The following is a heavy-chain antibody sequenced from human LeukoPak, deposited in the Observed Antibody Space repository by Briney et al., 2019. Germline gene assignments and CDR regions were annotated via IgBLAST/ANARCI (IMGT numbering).Heavy chain of an antibody. CDR3: ARAARPRGMDAFDI. V-gene: IGHV4-4*07. D-gene: IGHD6-6*01. J-gene: IGHJ3*02. CDR2: IYTSGST. Sequence: PSETQSLTCTVSGGSISSYYWSWIRQPAGKGLEWIGRIYTSGSTNYNPSLKSRVTMSVDTSKNQFSLKLSSVTAADTAVYYCARAARPRGMDAFDIWGQGTMVTVSS. CDR1: GGSISSYY.